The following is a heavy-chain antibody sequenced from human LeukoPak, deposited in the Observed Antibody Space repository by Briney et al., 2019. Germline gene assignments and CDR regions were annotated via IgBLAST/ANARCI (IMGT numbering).Heavy chain of an antibody. CDR2: ISASGGNT. CDR1: GFTFANYA. J-gene: IGHJ4*02. Sequence: PGGSLRLSCAASGFTFANYAMNWVRQAPGKGLEWVSTISASGGNTYYADSVKGRFTFSRDNSENALYLQMNSLRAEDTAVYYCAKAAISGVVISFDYWGRGTLLAVSS. V-gene: IGHV3-23*01. D-gene: IGHD3-3*01. CDR3: AKAAISGVVISFDY.